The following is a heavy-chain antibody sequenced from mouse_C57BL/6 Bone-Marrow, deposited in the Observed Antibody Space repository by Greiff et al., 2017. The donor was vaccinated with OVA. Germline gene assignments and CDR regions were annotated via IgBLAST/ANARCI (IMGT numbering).Heavy chain of an antibody. D-gene: IGHD1-1*01. V-gene: IGHV1-81*01. CDR3: ARAYYYGSRYYAMDY. J-gene: IGHJ4*01. CDR1: GYTFTSYG. Sequence: VKLQESGAELARPGASVKLSCKASGYTFTSYGISWVKQRTGQGLEWIGEIYPRSGNTYYNEKFKGKATLTADKSSSTAYMELRSLTSEDSAVYFCARAYYYGSRYYAMDYWGQGTSVTVSS. CDR2: IYPRSGNT.